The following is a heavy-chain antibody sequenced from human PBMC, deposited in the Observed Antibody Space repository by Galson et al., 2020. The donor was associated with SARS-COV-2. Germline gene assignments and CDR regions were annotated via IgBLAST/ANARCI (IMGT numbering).Heavy chain of an antibody. CDR2: IDTSDSYS. D-gene: IGHD2-2*01. CDR3: ARLRGLVVPAALAF. J-gene: IGHJ4*02. Sequence: HGESLKISCKGSGYSFTNYWITWVRQVPGRGLEWLGRIDTSDSYSNYNPSFQGHVSISADKSITTTYLHWRSLTASDTGIYYCARLRGLVVPAALAFWGQGPLGTVSS. CDR1: GYSFTNYW. V-gene: IGHV5-10-1*01.